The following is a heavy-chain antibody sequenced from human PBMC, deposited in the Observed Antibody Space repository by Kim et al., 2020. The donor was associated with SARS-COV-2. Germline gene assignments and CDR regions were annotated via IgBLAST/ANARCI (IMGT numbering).Heavy chain of an antibody. CDR3: ARDFVVVPTYYYDSQHAFDI. V-gene: IGHV1-69*13. D-gene: IGHD3-22*01. Sequence: SVKVSCKASGGTFSSYAISWVRQAPGQGLEWMGGIIPIFGTANYAQKFQGRVTITADESTSTAYMELSSLRSEDTAVYYCARDFVVVPTYYYDSQHAFDIWGQGTMVTVSS. J-gene: IGHJ3*02. CDR2: IIPIFGTA. CDR1: GGTFSSYA.